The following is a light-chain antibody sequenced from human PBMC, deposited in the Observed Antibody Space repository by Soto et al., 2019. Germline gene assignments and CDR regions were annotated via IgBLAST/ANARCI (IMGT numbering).Light chain of an antibody. CDR1: QSISTN. CDR3: QQYSNWPLT. Sequence: EIVMTQSPATLSVSPGESATLSCRASQSISTNLAWYQQKPGQTPRFLFYAASTRSGDIPARFSGSGSGTEFTLTISILLSEDFAVYYCQQYSNWPLTFGPGTRLEIK. J-gene: IGKJ5*01. V-gene: IGKV3-15*01. CDR2: AAS.